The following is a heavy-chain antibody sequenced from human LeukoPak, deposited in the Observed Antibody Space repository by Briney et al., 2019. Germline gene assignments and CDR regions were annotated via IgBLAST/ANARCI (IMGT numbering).Heavy chain of an antibody. J-gene: IGHJ5*02. D-gene: IGHD1-26*01. CDR2: ISGSTGST. Sequence: PGGSLRLSCAGSGFPFSSDAMNWVRQAPGKGLEWVASISGSTGSTQYADSVRGRFTISRDNSKNTLYLQMTSLRAEDTAIYYCAGDRKSGNFLGEFDHWGQGTLVTVSS. CDR3: AGDRKSGNFLGEFDH. CDR1: GFPFSSDA. V-gene: IGHV3-23*01.